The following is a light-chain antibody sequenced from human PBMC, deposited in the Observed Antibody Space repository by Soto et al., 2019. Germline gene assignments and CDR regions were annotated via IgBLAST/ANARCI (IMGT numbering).Light chain of an antibody. CDR1: QSVSRN. J-gene: IGKJ2*01. Sequence: EIVMTQAPATLSVSPGERATLSCRASQSVSRNLAWYQQKPGQAPRLLIYGASTRATGIPARFSGSGSGTEFTLTISSLQSEDFAVYYCQQYNSWYTFGQGTKLEIK. CDR3: QQYNSWYT. CDR2: GAS. V-gene: IGKV3-15*01.